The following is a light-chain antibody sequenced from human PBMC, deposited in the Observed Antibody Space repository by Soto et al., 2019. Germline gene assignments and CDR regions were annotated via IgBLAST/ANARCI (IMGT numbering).Light chain of an antibody. CDR1: SSDIGGYNY. J-gene: IGLJ2*01. CDR3: SSYTSSSILV. V-gene: IGLV2-14*01. Sequence: QSVLTQPASVPGSPGQSITLSCTRTSSDIGGYNYVSWYQQHPGKAPILMIYDVSNRPSGVSNRFSGSKSGNTASLTISGLQAEEEADYYCSSYTSSSILVFGGGTQLTVL. CDR2: DVS.